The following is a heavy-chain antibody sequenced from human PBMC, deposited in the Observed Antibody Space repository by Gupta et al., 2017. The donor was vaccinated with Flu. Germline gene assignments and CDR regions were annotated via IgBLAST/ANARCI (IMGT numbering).Heavy chain of an antibody. CDR2: ISGSGGST. Sequence: EVQLLESGGGLVQPGGSLRLSCAASGFTFSSYAMSWVRQAPGKGLEWVSAISGSGGSTYYADSVKGRFTISRDNSKNTLYLQMNSLRAEDTAVYYCAKVYEREGIAVGRFDYWGQGTLVTVSS. J-gene: IGHJ4*02. CDR3: AKVYEREGIAVGRFDY. V-gene: IGHV3-23*01. CDR1: GFTFSSYA. D-gene: IGHD6-19*01.